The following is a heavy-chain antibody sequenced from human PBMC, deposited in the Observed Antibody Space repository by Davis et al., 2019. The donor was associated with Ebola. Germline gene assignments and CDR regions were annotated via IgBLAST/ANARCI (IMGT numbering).Heavy chain of an antibody. CDR1: GGSISSGGYY. D-gene: IGHD2-2*02. J-gene: IGHJ5*02. CDR3: ARVGYCSSTSCYRAWFDP. V-gene: IGHV4-31*03. CDR2: IYYSGST. Sequence: PSETLSLTCTVSGGSISSGGYYWSWIRQHPGKGLEWIGYIYYSGSTYYNPSLKSRVTISVDTSKNQFSLKLSSVTAADTAVYYCARVGYCSSTSCYRAWFDPWGQGTLVTVSS.